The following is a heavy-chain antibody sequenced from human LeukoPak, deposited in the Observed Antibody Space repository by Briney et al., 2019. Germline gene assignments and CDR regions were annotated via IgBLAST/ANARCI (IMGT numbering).Heavy chain of an antibody. CDR3: ARDPILGYSSSWYRSY. CDR1: GGSISSYY. J-gene: IGHJ4*02. CDR2: IYTSGST. Sequence: SETLSLTCTVSGGSISSYYWSWIRQPAGKGLEWIGRIYTSGSTNYNPPLKSRVTMSVDTSKNQFSLKLSSVTAADTAVYYCARDPILGYSSSWYRSYWGQGTLVTVSS. D-gene: IGHD6-13*01. V-gene: IGHV4-4*07.